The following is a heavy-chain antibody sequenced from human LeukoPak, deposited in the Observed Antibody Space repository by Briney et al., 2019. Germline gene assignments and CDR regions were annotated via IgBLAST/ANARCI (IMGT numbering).Heavy chain of an antibody. J-gene: IGHJ4*02. CDR3: AKARTGLGPQLDFDY. V-gene: IGHV3-23*01. Sequence: GGSLRLSCAASGFTFSSYAMSWVRQAPGKGLEWVSAISGGGGSTYYADSVKGRFTISRDNSKNTLYLQMNSLRAEDTAVYYCAKARTGLGPQLDFDYWGQGTLVTVSS. D-gene: IGHD7-27*01. CDR2: ISGGGGST. CDR1: GFTFSSYA.